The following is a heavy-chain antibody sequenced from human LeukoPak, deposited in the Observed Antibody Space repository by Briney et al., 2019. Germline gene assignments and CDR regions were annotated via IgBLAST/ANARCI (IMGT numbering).Heavy chain of an antibody. CDR2: IYYSGST. D-gene: IGHD3-10*01. Sequence: SETLSLTCTVSGNSISSGYYWGWIRQPPGKGLEWIGSIYYSGSTYYNPSLKSRVTISVDTSKNQFSLKLSSVPAADTAVYYCARNILSWSYPYYFDYWGQGTLVTVSS. J-gene: IGHJ4*02. CDR1: GNSISSGYY. V-gene: IGHV4-38-2*02. CDR3: ARNILSWSYPYYFDY.